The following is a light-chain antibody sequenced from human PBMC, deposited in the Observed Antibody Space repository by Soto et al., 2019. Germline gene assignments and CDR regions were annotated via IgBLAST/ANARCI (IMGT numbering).Light chain of an antibody. CDR1: QGIRND. CDR2: AAS. CDR3: LQDHSYPRT. J-gene: IGKJ1*01. Sequence: ATPMTQSPSSLSASIGDRVTITCRASQGIRNDLGWYQQKPGKAPNLLIYAASNLQSGVPSRFSGSGSGTDFTLTISSLQPEDFATYYCLQDHSYPRTFGQGTKVQIK. V-gene: IGKV1-6*01.